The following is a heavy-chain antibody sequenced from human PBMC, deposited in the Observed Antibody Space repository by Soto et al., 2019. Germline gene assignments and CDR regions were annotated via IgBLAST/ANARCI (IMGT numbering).Heavy chain of an antibody. V-gene: IGHV3-30-3*01. CDR3: ARDVDSGISHYYHHYYGMDV. D-gene: IGHD1-26*01. CDR2: TSYDGSNQ. J-gene: IGHJ6*02. Sequence: QVQLVESEGGVVQPGRSLRLSCAASGFSFSEYAMYWVRQAPGKGLEWVALTSYDGSNQYYADSVKGRFTISRDNSRNTLYLQMNSLNPEDTAVYYCARDVDSGISHYYHHYYGMDVWGQGTTVTVSS. CDR1: GFSFSEYA.